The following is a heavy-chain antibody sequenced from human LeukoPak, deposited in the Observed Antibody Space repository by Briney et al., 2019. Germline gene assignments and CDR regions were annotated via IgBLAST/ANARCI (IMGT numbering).Heavy chain of an antibody. CDR1: GFTFSNYG. CDR3: AKGDVDTAMVRGY. V-gene: IGHV3-30*18. D-gene: IGHD5-18*01. Sequence: GRSLRLSCAASGFTFSNYGMHWVRQAPGKGLEWVAVISYDGSNKYYADSVKGRFTISRDNSKNTLYLQMNSLRAEDTAVYYCAKGDVDTAMVRGYWGQGTLVTVSS. J-gene: IGHJ4*02. CDR2: ISYDGSNK.